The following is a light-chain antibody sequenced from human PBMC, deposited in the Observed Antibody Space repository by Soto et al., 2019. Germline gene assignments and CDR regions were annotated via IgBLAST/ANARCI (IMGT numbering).Light chain of an antibody. CDR3: SSYIRNSIVV. CDR2: EVS. J-gene: IGLJ2*01. V-gene: IGLV2-14*01. CDR1: SSDVGDYNY. Sequence: QSALTQPASVSGSPGQSITISCTGTSSDVGDYNYVSWYQQHPGKAPKLMIYEVSHRLSGVSNRFSGSKSGYTASLTISGLQSEDEADYYCSSYIRNSIVVFGGGTEPTVL.